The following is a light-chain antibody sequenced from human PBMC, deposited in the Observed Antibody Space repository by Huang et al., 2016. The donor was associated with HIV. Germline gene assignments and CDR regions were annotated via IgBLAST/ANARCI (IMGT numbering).Light chain of an antibody. V-gene: IGKV1-39*01. CDR1: QMINTY. J-gene: IGKJ3*01. Sequence: DIQMTQSPSSLSASVGDRVTITCRASQMINTYLNWYNQRPGKAPNLLIYGASNLHSGVPSSFSGSGSGSDFTLTISGLQPDDIGTYYCQQSLRTPFTFGPGT. CDR3: QQSLRTPFT. CDR2: GAS.